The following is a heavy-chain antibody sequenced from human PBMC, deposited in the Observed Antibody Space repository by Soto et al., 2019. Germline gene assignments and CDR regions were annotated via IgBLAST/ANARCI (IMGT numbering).Heavy chain of an antibody. Sequence: QVQLQESGPGLVKPSETLSLTCTVSGGSISSYYWSWIRQPPGKGLEWIGYIYYSGSTNYNPSLKRRVTISVDTAKNQFYLKLSSVTAADTAVYYCARAPQYCRGWLFGHYYYGMDVWGQGTTVTVSS. CDR3: ARAPQYCRGWLFGHYYYGMDV. CDR2: IYYSGST. D-gene: IGHD6-19*01. V-gene: IGHV4-59*01. J-gene: IGHJ6*02. CDR1: GGSISSYY.